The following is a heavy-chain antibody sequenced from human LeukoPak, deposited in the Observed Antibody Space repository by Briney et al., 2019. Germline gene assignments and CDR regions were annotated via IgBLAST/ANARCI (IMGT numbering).Heavy chain of an antibody. J-gene: IGHJ4*02. D-gene: IGHD2-2*01. CDR1: GGSISSSSYY. Sequence: PSETLSLTCTVSGGSISSSSYYWGWIRQPPGKGLEWIGSIYYSGSTYYNPSLKSRVTISVDTSKNQFPLKLSSVTAADTAVYYCARDPLPAAIFDYWGQGTLVTVSS. CDR3: ARDPLPAAIFDY. V-gene: IGHV4-39*06. CDR2: IYYSGST.